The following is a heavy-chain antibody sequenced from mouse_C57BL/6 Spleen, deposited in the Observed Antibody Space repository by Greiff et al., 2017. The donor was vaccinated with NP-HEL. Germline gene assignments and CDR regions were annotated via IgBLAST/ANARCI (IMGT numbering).Heavy chain of an antibody. CDR2: INPNNGGT. Sequence: VQLKESGPELVKPGASVKMSCKASGYTFTDYNMHWVKQSHGKSLEWIGYINPNNGGTSYNQKFKGKATLTVNKSSSTAYMELRSLTSEDSAVYYCARGGPTVVATEGYWGQGTTLTVSS. CDR3: ARGGPTVVATEGY. CDR1: GYTFTDYN. D-gene: IGHD1-1*01. J-gene: IGHJ2*01. V-gene: IGHV1-22*01.